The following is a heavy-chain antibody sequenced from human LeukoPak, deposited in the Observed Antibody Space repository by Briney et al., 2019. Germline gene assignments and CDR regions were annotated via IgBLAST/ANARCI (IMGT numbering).Heavy chain of an antibody. V-gene: IGHV3-48*03. Sequence: PGGTLRLSCAVSGFSFSGYEMNWVRQAPGKGLEWISYISSRGSATYYADSVKGRFIIYRDDDKNSLYQQMNSLRAEDTAVYYCAREMEFTGYDFGLDYWGQGTLVTVSS. CDR2: ISSRGSAT. D-gene: IGHD3-3*01. CDR1: GFSFSGYE. CDR3: AREMEFTGYDFGLDY. J-gene: IGHJ4*02.